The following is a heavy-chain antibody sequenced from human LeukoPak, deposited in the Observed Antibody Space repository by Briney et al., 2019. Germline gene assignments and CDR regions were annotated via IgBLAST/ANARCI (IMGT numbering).Heavy chain of an antibody. V-gene: IGHV5-51*01. CDR3: ARGPHAPWFDY. CDR2: IYPGDSDT. CDR1: GYSFSTYW. J-gene: IGHJ4*02. Sequence: GESLKISCKGSGYSFSTYWVGWVRQMPGKGLEWMGIIYPGDSDTRYSPSFQGQVTISADKSISTAYLQWSSLKASDTAMYYCARGPHAPWFDYWGQGTLVTVSS. D-gene: IGHD2-2*01.